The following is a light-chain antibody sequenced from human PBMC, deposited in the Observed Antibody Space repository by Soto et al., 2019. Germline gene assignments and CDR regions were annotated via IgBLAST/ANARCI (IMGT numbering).Light chain of an antibody. J-gene: IGKJ2*01. CDR1: QSVSSY. Sequence: EIVLTQSPATLSLSPGERATLSCRASQSVSSYLAWYQQKPGQAPRLLIYDASNRATGIPARFSGSGSGTDFTLTISSPEPEDVAVYYCQQPYPFGGGTQLEIK. V-gene: IGKV3-11*01. CDR3: QQPYP. CDR2: DAS.